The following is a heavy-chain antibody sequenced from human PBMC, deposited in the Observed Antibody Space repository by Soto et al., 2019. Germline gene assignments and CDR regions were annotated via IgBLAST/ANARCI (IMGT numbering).Heavy chain of an antibody. J-gene: IGHJ3*02. CDR1: GGSISGSYYY. CDR2: VFYTGFT. V-gene: IGHV4-39*01. CDR3: ARVTPHPVRFDI. D-gene: IGHD2-2*01. Sequence: SETLSLTCAVSGGSISGSYYYWGWLRQSPGKGPEWIGSVFYTGFTSYNPSLESRVSVSVDTSKNQFSLKVSGVSAADTAVYYCARVTPHPVRFDIWGQGTMVTVSS.